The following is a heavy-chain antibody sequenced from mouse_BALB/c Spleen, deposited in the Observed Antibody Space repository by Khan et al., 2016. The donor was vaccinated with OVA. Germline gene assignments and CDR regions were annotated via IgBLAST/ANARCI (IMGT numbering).Heavy chain of an antibody. CDR2: ISTGGHYT. V-gene: IGHV5-9-3*01. Sequence: EVELVESGGGLVKPGGSLKLSCSASGFSFSSYAMSWVRQTPEKRLEWVATISTGGHYTFYSDSVKGRFTISRDNAKNTLYLQMSSLRSEDRAMYYCARSLGDDHAMDYWGQGTSVTVSS. D-gene: IGHD2-2*01. J-gene: IGHJ4*01. CDR3: ARSLGDDHAMDY. CDR1: GFSFSSYA.